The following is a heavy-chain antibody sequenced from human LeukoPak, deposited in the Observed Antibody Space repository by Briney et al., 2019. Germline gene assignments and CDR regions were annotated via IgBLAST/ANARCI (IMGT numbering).Heavy chain of an antibody. Sequence: GGSLRLSCAASGFTFSSYSMNWVRQAPGKGLEWVSYISSSSSTIYYADSVKGRFTISRDNAKNSLYLQMNSLRDEDTAVYYCARGSYYYGSGGHNGDLFDYWGQGTLVTVSS. J-gene: IGHJ4*02. CDR1: GFTFSSYS. D-gene: IGHD3-10*01. CDR3: ARGSYYYGSGGHNGDLFDY. CDR2: ISSSSSTI. V-gene: IGHV3-48*02.